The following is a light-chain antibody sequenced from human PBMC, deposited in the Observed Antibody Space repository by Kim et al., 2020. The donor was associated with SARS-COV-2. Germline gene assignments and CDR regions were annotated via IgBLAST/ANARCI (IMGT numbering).Light chain of an antibody. CDR1: QSVSSN. V-gene: IGKV3-15*01. CDR2: GAS. Sequence: SVSPEERATLSCRASQSVSSNLAWYQQKPGQAPRLLIYGASTRATGIPSRFSGSGSGTEFTLTISSLQSEDFAVYSCQQYNNWPYTFGQGTKLEI. J-gene: IGKJ2*01. CDR3: QQYNNWPYT.